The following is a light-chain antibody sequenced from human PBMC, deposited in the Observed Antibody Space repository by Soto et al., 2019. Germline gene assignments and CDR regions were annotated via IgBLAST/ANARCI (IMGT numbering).Light chain of an antibody. V-gene: IGKV3-20*01. Sequence: EIVLTQSPGTLSLSPGERATLSCRASQSVSSSYLAWYQQKPGQAPRLLIYGASSRATGIPDRFSGSGSGTDFTLTISRLEPEVFAVYYCQQYGSSPLFTFGPGTKVDSK. CDR2: GAS. CDR3: QQYGSSPLFT. CDR1: QSVSSSY. J-gene: IGKJ3*01.